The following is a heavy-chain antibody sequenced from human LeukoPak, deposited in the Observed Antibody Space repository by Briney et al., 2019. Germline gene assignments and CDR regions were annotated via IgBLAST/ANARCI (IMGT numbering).Heavy chain of an antibody. J-gene: IGHJ5*02. V-gene: IGHV4-30-2*01. D-gene: IGHD6-13*01. CDR3: VRVGQQLGPDWFDP. CDR1: GGSIDSGGYY. Sequence: SETLSLTCTVSGGSIDSGGYYWSWIRRPPGKGLEWIGYIYHSGNAYYNPSLESRVSMSVARSKNQFSLKLSSVTAADTAVYYCVRVGQQLGPDWFDPWGQGTLVIVSS. CDR2: IYHSGNA.